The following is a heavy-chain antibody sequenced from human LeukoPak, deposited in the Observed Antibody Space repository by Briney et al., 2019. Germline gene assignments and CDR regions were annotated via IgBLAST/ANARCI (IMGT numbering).Heavy chain of an antibody. CDR1: GFTFSNYA. Sequence: GGSLRLSCAASGFTFSNYAMSWVRQAPGKGLEWVSAISGSGGSTYYADSVKGRFTISRDNSKNTLYLQMNSLRAEDTAVYYCAKDLILWFGELLDAFDIWGQGTMVTVSS. V-gene: IGHV3-23*01. J-gene: IGHJ3*02. CDR3: AKDLILWFGELLDAFDI. D-gene: IGHD3-10*01. CDR2: ISGSGGST.